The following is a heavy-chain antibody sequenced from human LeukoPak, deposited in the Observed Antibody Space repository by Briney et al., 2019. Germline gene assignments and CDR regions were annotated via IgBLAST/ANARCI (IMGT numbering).Heavy chain of an antibody. CDR1: GGSISSYY. V-gene: IGHV4-59*01. D-gene: IGHD2-15*01. J-gene: IGHJ6*03. CDR3: ARACRGGYSYYYYMDV. CDR2: IYYSGST. Sequence: SETLSLTRTVSGGSISSYYWSWIGQPPGKGLEWIGYIYYSGSTNYNPSLKSRVTISVDTSKNQFSLKLSSVTAADTAVYYCARACRGGYSYYYYMDVGGKGTTVTVSS.